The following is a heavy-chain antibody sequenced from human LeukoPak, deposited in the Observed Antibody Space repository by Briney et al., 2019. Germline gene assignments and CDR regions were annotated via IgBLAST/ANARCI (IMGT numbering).Heavy chain of an antibody. D-gene: IGHD3-22*01. J-gene: IGHJ3*02. V-gene: IGHV7-4-1*02. CDR2: INTNTGNP. Sequence: GASVKVSCKASGYTFTSYAMNWVRQAPGQGLEWMGWINTNTGNPTYAQGFTGRFVFSLDTSVSTAYLQSSSLKPEDTAVYYCARDRVYYYDSSGYYSGAFDIWGQGTMVTVSS. CDR1: GYTFTSYA. CDR3: ARDRVYYYDSSGYYSGAFDI.